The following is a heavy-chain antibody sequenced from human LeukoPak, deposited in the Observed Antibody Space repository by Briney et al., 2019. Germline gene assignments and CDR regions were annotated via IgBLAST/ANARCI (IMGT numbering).Heavy chain of an antibody. CDR3: ASAAGPFDN. Sequence: GRSLRLSCVASGFTFSSYGMHWVRQAPGKGPEWVAVIWFDGSNKYYADSVKGRFTISRDNSKNTLYLEMNSLRAEDTALYYCASAAGPFDNWGQGTLVTVSS. CDR2: IWFDGSNK. CDR1: GFTFSSYG. V-gene: IGHV3-33*01. J-gene: IGHJ4*02. D-gene: IGHD6-13*01.